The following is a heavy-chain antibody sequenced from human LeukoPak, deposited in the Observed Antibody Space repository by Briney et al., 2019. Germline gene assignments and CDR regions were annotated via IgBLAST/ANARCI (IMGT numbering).Heavy chain of an antibody. D-gene: IGHD6-13*01. V-gene: IGHV5-51*01. J-gene: IGHJ4*02. CDR3: ARSRIAALHFDY. Sequence: GESLKISCKGSGYSFATYWIGWVRQMPGKGLEWMGIIYPGDSDIRYSPSIQGQVTISADKSISTAYLQWSSLKASDTAMYYCARSRIAALHFDYWGQGTLVTVSS. CDR2: IYPGDSDI. CDR1: GYSFATYW.